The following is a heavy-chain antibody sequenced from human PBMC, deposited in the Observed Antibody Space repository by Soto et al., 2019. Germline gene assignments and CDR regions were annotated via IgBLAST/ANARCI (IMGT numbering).Heavy chain of an antibody. CDR3: ARGRGGRGDY. J-gene: IGHJ4*02. Sequence: QVQLVQSGAEVKKPGSSVKVSCKASGGTFSSYTINWVRQAPGQGLEWMGMIIPILGIANYAQKFQDRVTITADKSTSTVYMELSSLRSEDTAVYYCARGRGGRGDYWGQGTLVTVSS. D-gene: IGHD2-15*01. CDR1: GGTFSSYT. V-gene: IGHV1-69*02. CDR2: IIPILGIA.